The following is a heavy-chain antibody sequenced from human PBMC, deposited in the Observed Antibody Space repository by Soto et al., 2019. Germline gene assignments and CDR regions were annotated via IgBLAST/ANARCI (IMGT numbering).Heavy chain of an antibody. J-gene: IGHJ4*02. CDR1: GFTFANYG. Sequence: GASVKVSCKASGFTFANYGINWLRQAPGQGLEWMGWISAYNGNTNYAQKLQGRVTMTTDTSTSTAYMELRSLRSDDTAVYYCARGEYDFWLGDFDYWGQGTLVTVSS. CDR3: ARGEYDFWLGDFDY. D-gene: IGHD3-3*01. V-gene: IGHV1-18*04. CDR2: ISAYNGNT.